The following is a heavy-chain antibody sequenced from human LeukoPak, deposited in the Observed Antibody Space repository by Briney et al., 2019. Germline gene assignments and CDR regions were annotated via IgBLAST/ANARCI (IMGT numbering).Heavy chain of an antibody. D-gene: IGHD2-2*02. CDR2: TTNKATSYIT. CDR3: ARGYRGMDV. V-gene: IGHV3-72*01. Sequence: GGSLRLSCAASGFTLSDHYMDWVRQAPGKGLEWVGRTTNKATSYITEYAASVKGRFTISRDESKNSLYLQMNGLKVEDTAVYYCARGYRGMDVWGQGTTVTVSS. J-gene: IGHJ6*02. CDR1: GFTLSDHY.